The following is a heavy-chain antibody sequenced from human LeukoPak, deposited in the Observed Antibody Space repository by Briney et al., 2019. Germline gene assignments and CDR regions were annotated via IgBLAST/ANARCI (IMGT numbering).Heavy chain of an antibody. Sequence: PGRSLSLSCAASGFTFDDYAMHWVRPAPGKGLEWVSGISWNSGSIGYADSVKGRFTISRDSSKNMLYVQMNSLRAEDTAVYYCAREYTSGWYDYWGQGTLVTVSS. CDR3: AREYTSGWYDY. D-gene: IGHD6-19*01. V-gene: IGHV3-9*01. CDR2: ISWNSGSI. CDR1: GFTFDDYA. J-gene: IGHJ4*02.